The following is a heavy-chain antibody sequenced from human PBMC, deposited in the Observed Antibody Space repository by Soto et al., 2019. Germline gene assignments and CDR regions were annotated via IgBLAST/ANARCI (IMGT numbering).Heavy chain of an antibody. V-gene: IGHV4-4*02. CDR1: DVSISSGNW. CDR3: ARDGYYDFWSGFGIDY. J-gene: IGHJ4*02. CDR2: IFHDGTA. Sequence: ETLSLTCAVSDVSISSGNWWTWIRQTPQRGLEYIGEIFHDGTANYYPSFERRVAISVDTSMNQFSLKLTSVTAADTAIYYCARDGYYDFWSGFGIDYWGQGTLVTVSS. D-gene: IGHD3-3*01.